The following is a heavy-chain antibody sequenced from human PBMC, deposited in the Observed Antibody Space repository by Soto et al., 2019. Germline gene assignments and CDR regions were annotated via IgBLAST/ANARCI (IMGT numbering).Heavy chain of an antibody. CDR1: GCSVTSYW. CDR3: ARNADFWSGYYKHYYMDV. D-gene: IGHD3-3*01. Sequence: PGESLKISCKGSGCSVTSYWIGWVRQMPGKGLEWMGIIYPGDSDTRYSPSFQGQVTISADKSISTAYLQWSSLKASDTAMYYCARNADFWSGYYKHYYMDVWGKGTTVTVSS. J-gene: IGHJ6*03. CDR2: IYPGDSDT. V-gene: IGHV5-51*01.